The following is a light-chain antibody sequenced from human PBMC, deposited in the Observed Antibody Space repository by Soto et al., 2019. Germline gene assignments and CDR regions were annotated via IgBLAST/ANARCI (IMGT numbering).Light chain of an antibody. Sequence: QSALTQPAPVSGSPGQSITISCTGTSSDVGGYNYVSWYQQHPGKAPKLLIYEVSNRPSGVSNRFSGSKSGNTASLTISGLQAEDEADYYCSSYTSSSPYVFGTGTKLTVL. J-gene: IGLJ1*01. CDR3: SSYTSSSPYV. CDR2: EVS. CDR1: SSDVGGYNY. V-gene: IGLV2-14*01.